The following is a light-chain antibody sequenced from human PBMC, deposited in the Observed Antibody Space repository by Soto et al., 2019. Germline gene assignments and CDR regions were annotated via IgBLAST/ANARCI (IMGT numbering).Light chain of an antibody. CDR3: LQYGTSPRT. Sequence: EIVLTQSPGTLSLSPGERATLSCRASQSVSSSFLAWYQQKPGHAPRLLIYGASSRATGIPDRFSVSGSGTDFTLTISRMEPEDFAVYYCLQYGTSPRTFGQGTKLEIK. CDR2: GAS. J-gene: IGKJ2*01. CDR1: QSVSSSF. V-gene: IGKV3-20*01.